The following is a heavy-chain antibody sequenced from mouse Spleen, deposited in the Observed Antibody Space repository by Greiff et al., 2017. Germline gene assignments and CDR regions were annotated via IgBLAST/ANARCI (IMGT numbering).Heavy chain of an antibody. CDR2: IYPRSGNT. CDR3: ARSHYGSSPDY. Sequence: VKLMESGAELARPGASVKLSCKASGYTFTSYGISWVKQRTGQGLEWIGEIYPRSGNTYYNEKFKGKATLTADKSSSTAYMELRSLTSEDSAVHFCARSHYGSSPDYWGQGTTLTVSS. D-gene: IGHD1-1*01. V-gene: IGHV1-81*01. CDR1: GYTFTSYG. J-gene: IGHJ2*01.